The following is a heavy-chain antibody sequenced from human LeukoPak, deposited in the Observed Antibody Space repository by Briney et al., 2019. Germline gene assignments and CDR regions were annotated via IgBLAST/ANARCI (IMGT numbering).Heavy chain of an antibody. J-gene: IGHJ4*02. CDR2: TYHSGST. D-gene: IGHD3-10*01. Sequence: SETLSLTCTVSGYSIMTGYYWGWIRQPPEKGLEWIGSTYHSGSTYYNSSLKSRVTISVDTSKNQFSLKLSSVTAADTAVYYCARVLDYYGSGTFGFDYWGQGTLVTVSS. CDR3: ARVLDYYGSGTFGFDY. CDR1: GYSIMTGYY. V-gene: IGHV4-38-2*02.